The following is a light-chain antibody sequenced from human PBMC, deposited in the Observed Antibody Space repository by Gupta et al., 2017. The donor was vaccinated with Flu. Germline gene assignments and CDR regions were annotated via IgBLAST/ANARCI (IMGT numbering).Light chain of an antibody. CDR2: GAS. V-gene: IGKV3-20*01. J-gene: IGKJ1*01. CDR3: LQYGTPPWT. Sequence: EIVLTQSPGPLSLSPWARATLSCRASQSVSSRFLTWYQQKPAQAPRLLIHGASNRATGIPDRFSGSGSGTDFTLTISRLEPEDFAVYFCLQYGTPPWTFGQGTVVEIK. CDR1: QSVSSRF.